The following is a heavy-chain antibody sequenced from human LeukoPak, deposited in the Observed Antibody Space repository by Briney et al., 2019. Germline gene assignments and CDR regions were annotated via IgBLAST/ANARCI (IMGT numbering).Heavy chain of an antibody. J-gene: IGHJ6*02. Sequence: PGGSLRLSCAASGFSVSSNYMNWVRQAPGMGLEWVSAIYTGGTTYYADSVRGRFTISRDNAKNSLYLQMNSLRAEDTALYYCAKDRCTNGVCYDGMDVWGQGTTVTVSS. CDR1: GFSVSSNY. V-gene: IGHV3-53*05. D-gene: IGHD2-8*01. CDR3: AKDRCTNGVCYDGMDV. CDR2: IYTGGTT.